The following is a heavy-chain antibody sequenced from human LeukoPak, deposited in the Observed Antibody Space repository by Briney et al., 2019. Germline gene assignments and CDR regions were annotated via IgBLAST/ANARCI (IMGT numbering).Heavy chain of an antibody. CDR2: INAGNGNT. CDR1: GYTFTSYA. J-gene: IGHJ4*02. CDR3: ARARSRSGWYYFDY. D-gene: IGHD6-19*01. Sequence: ASVKVSCKASGYTFTSYAMHWVRQAPGQRLEWMGWINAGNGNTKYSQKFQGRVTITRDTSASTAYMELSSPRSEDTAVYYCARARSRSGWYYFDYWGQGTLVTVSS. V-gene: IGHV1-3*01.